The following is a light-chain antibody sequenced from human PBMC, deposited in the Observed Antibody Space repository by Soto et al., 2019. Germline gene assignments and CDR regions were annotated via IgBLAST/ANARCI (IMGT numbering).Light chain of an antibody. CDR1: HDIGNS. Sequence: DLQMTQSPPSLSASVGDGVTVACRASHDIGNSLAWYQQRPGKSPRLLIYDASTLQSGVPARFSGSGSGTHFILAITSLRPEDAAIYYCQNYNSAPFTFGGGTKVEVK. J-gene: IGKJ4*01. V-gene: IGKV1-27*01. CDR3: QNYNSAPFT. CDR2: DAS.